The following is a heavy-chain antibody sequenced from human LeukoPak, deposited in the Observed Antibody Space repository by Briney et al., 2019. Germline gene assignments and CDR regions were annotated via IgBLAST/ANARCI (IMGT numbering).Heavy chain of an antibody. D-gene: IGHD6-25*01. CDR3: ARESGGSSGMNY. CDR1: GGSFSGYY. J-gene: IGHJ4*02. Sequence: SETLSLTCAVYGGSFSGYYWSWIRQPPGKGLEWIGEINHSGGTNYNPSLKSRVTISVDTSKNQFSLKLSSVTAADTAVYYCARESGGSSGMNYWGQGTLVTVSS. V-gene: IGHV4-34*01. CDR2: INHSGGT.